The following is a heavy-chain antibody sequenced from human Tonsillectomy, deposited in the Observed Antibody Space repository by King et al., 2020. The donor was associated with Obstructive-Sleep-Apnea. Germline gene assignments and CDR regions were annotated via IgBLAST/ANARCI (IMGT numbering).Heavy chain of an antibody. CDR2: ISSSGSTI. D-gene: IGHD2-21*02. J-gene: IGHJ4*02. Sequence: VQLVESGGGLVKPGGSLRLSCAASGFTFSDYYMSWIRQAPGKGLEWVSYISSSGSTIYYADSVKGRFTISRDNAKNSLYLQMNSLRAEDTAVYYCARDPPPLVYCGGDCLQYYFDYWGQGTLVTVSS. CDR3: ARDPPPLVYCGGDCLQYYFDY. V-gene: IGHV3-11*01. CDR1: GFTFSDYY.